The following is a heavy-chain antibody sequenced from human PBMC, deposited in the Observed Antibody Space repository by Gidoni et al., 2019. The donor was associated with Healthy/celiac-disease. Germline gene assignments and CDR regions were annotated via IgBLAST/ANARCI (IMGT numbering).Heavy chain of an antibody. CDR1: GFTFSSYA. D-gene: IGHD2-2*02. Sequence: GFTFSSYAMSWVRQAPGKGLVWVSAIRGSGGSTYYADSVKGRFTISRDNSKNTLYLQMNSLRAEDTAVYYCAKDLFHFEVPAAIGYYYYGMDVWGQGTTVTVSS. V-gene: IGHV3-23*01. CDR3: AKDLFHFEVPAAIGYYYYGMDV. J-gene: IGHJ6*02. CDR2: IRGSGGST.